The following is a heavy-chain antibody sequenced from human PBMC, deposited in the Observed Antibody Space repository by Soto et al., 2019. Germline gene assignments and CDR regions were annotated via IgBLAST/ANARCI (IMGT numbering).Heavy chain of an antibody. J-gene: IGHJ4*02. V-gene: IGHV1-3*01. CDR3: ERGSMYNWNSPGGY. CDR1: RYRLASCS. Sequence: PAKVTCRACRYRLASCSRRWLDHENGQRLEWMGWINAGNGNTKYSQKFQGRVTITRDTSASTAYMERSSLRSEDTAVYYCERGSMYNWNSPGGYWVQGT. CDR2: INAGNGNT. D-gene: IGHD1-7*01.